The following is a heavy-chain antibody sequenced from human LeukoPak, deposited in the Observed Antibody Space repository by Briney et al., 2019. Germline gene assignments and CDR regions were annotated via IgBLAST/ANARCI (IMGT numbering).Heavy chain of an antibody. CDR1: GYTFTGYY. J-gene: IGHJ6*03. D-gene: IGHD3-10*01. V-gene: IGHV1-2*02. CDR2: INPNSGGT. Sequence: ASVKVSCKASGYTFTGYYMHWVRQAPGQGLEWMEWINPNSGGTNYAQKFQGRGTMTRDTSISTAYMELSRLRSDDTAVYYCARAEVTMVRGVKTHTYYYYYMDVWGKGTTVTISS. CDR3: ARAEVTMVRGVKTHTYYYYYMDV.